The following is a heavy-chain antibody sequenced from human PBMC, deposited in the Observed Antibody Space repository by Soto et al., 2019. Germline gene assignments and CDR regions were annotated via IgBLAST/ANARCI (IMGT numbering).Heavy chain of an antibody. CDR2: IYYRGST. Sequence: ETRCLACTGSGGAISSDYWSWIRQPPGKGLEWIGYIYYRGSTNYNPSLKSRVTISVDTSKNQFSLKLSSVTAADTAVYYCARDLATMPGRYESRTNEYGMEVWGQGTTVPVS. D-gene: IGHD3-22*01. CDR1: GGAISSDY. J-gene: IGHJ6*02. CDR3: ARDLATMPGRYESRTNEYGMEV. V-gene: IGHV4-59*12.